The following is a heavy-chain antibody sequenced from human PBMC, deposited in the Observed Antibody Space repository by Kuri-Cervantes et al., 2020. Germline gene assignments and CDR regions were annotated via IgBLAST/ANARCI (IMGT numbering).Heavy chain of an antibody. CDR2: IYYSGST. D-gene: IGHD5-24*01. CDR3: ARSDGYMGY. V-gene: IGHV4-59*01. CDR1: GASMNTYY. J-gene: IGHJ4*02. Sequence: SETLSFTCTVSGASMNTYYWSWIRQPPGKGLEWIGYIYYSGSTKYNPSLKSRVTISVDTSKNQFSLKLSSVAAADTAVYYCARSDGYMGYWGQGTLVTVSS.